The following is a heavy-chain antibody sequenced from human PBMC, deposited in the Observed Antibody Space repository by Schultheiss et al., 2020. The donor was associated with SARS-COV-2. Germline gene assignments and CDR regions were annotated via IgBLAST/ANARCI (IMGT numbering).Heavy chain of an antibody. Sequence: SETLSLTCAVYGGSFSGYYWSWIRQPPGKGLEWIGEINHSGSTNYNPSLKSRVTMSVDTSKNQFSLKLSSVTAADTAVYYCARDSDTSDPSSYYFDYWGQGTLVTVSS. J-gene: IGHJ4*02. CDR2: INHSGST. D-gene: IGHD2-2*01. CDR3: ARDSDTSDPSSYYFDY. CDR1: GGSFSGYY. V-gene: IGHV4-34*01.